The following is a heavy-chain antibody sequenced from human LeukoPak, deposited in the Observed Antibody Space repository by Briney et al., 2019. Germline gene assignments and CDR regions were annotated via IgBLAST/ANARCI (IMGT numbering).Heavy chain of an antibody. D-gene: IGHD3-22*01. J-gene: IGHJ3*02. CDR3: ARDRVYYYDSSGYSDAFDI. CDR2: IYYSGST. V-gene: IGHV4-31*03. CDR1: GGSISSGGYS. Sequence: SQTLSLTCTVSGGSISSGGYSWSWIRQHPGKGLEWIGYIYYSGSTYYNPSLKSRVTISADTSKNQFSLKLSSVTAADTAVYYCARDRVYYYDSSGYSDAFDIWGQGTMVTVSS.